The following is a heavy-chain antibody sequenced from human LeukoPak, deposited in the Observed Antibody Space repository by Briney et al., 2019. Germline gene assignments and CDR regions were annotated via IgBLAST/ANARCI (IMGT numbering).Heavy chain of an antibody. CDR3: AIFDFLFGEIDNWFDP. J-gene: IGHJ5*02. V-gene: IGHV5-51*01. CDR1: GYNFTIYW. D-gene: IGHD3-16*01. Sequence: GESLKISCKGSGYNFTIYWIGWVRQMPGKGLEWMGIIYPGDSDTRYSPSFQGQVTISADKSISTAYLQWSSLKASDTAMYYCAIFDFLFGEIDNWFDPWGQRTQVTVSS. CDR2: IYPGDSDT.